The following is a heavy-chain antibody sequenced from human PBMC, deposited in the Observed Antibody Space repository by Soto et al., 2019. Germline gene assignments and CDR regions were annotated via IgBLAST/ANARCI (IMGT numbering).Heavy chain of an antibody. CDR3: ARDRNHDYKPGDYGMDV. D-gene: IGHD4-4*01. J-gene: IGHJ6*02. V-gene: IGHV1-69*01. Sequence: QVQLVQSGAEVKKPGSSVKVSCKASGGTFSSYAISWVRQAPGQGLEWMGGIIPILGTANYAQKFQDRVTITADESTSTAYMELSSVRSDDTAVYYGARDRNHDYKPGDYGMDVWGQGTTVTVSS. CDR1: GGTFSSYA. CDR2: IIPILGTA.